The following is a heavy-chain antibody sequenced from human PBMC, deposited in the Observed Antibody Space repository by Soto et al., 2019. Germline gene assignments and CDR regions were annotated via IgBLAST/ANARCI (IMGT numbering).Heavy chain of an antibody. CDR3: ARVYGSGSIDY. Sequence: EVQLLESGGGLVQPGGSLRLSCAASGFTFSTYAMSWVRQAPGKGLEWVSGISGSGGRTYYADSVKGRFTISRDNSNNTLLLQMNSLRAEDTAVYDCARVYGSGSIDYWGQGTLVTVSS. V-gene: IGHV3-23*01. CDR1: GFTFSTYA. CDR2: ISGSGGRT. J-gene: IGHJ4*02. D-gene: IGHD3-10*01.